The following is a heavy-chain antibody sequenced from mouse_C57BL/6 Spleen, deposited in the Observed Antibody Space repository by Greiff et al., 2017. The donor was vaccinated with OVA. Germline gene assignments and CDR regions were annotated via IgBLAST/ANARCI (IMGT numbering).Heavy chain of an antibody. J-gene: IGHJ3*01. CDR1: GYSITSGYY. CDR2: ISYDGSN. CDR3: ARDPIYYDYDAVAY. D-gene: IGHD2-4*01. Sequence: EVKLQESGPGLVKPSQSLSLTCSVTGYSITSGYYWNWIRQFPGNKLEWMGYISYDGSNNYNPSLKNRISITRDTSKNQFFLKLNSVTTEDTATYYCARDPIYYDYDAVAYWGQGTLVTVSA. V-gene: IGHV3-6*01.